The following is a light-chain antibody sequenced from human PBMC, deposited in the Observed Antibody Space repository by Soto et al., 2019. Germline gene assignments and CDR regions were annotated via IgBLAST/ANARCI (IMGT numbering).Light chain of an antibody. CDR3: QQYYSYPWT. V-gene: IGKV1-8*01. CDR1: QGISSY. Sequence: AIRMTQSPSSFSASKGDRVTITCQASQGISSYLAWYQQKPGKAPKLLIYAASTLQSGVPSRFSGSGSGTDFTLTISCLQSEDFATYYCQQYYSYPWTFGQGTKVDIK. CDR2: AAS. J-gene: IGKJ1*01.